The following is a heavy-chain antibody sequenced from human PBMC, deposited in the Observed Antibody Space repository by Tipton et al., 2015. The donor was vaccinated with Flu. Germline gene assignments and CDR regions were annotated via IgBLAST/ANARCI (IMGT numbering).Heavy chain of an antibody. J-gene: IGHJ4*02. CDR3: ARSSGDFVVVVAPIPPPPAFDY. Sequence: TLSLTCAVYGGSFSGYYWSWIRQPPGKGLEWIGEINHSGSTNYNPSLKSRVTISVDTSKNQFSLKLSSVTAADTTVYYCARSSGDFVVVVAPIPPPPAFDYWGQGTLVTVSS. V-gene: IGHV4-34*01. CDR1: GGSFSGYY. CDR2: INHSGST. D-gene: IGHD2-15*01.